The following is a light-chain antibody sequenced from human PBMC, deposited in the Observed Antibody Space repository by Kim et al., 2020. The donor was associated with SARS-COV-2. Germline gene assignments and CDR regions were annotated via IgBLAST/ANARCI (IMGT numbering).Light chain of an antibody. V-gene: IGKV3-20*01. Sequence: EIVLTQSPGTLSLSPGERATLSCRASQSVSSTYLVWYQQKPGQAPRLLIYGASSMATGIPDRFSGSGSGTDFTLTISRLEPEDFAVYYCQHYGNSPYTFGQGTKLEI. J-gene: IGKJ2*01. CDR1: QSVSSTY. CDR2: GAS. CDR3: QHYGNSPYT.